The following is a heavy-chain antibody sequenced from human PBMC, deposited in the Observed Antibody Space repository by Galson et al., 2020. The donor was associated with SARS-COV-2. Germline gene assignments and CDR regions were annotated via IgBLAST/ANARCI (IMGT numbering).Heavy chain of an antibody. Sequence: SETLSLTCAVSGVSISTTNYWSWIRQAPGKGLEWIGSVYPSGSTYYNPSLKSRVTISLDTSKNQVSLRLTSVTAADTALYYCARPGVTMKFLLTVPGWFFDLCGRGTLVTVSS. J-gene: IGHJ2*01. V-gene: IGHV4-38-2*01. CDR3: ARPGVTMKFLLTVPGWFFDL. CDR2: VYPSGST. CDR1: GVSISTTNY. D-gene: IGHD3-16*01.